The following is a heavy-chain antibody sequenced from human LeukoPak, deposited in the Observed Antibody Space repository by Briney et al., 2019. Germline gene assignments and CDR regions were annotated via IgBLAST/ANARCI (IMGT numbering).Heavy chain of an antibody. CDR1: GFTFSSYW. D-gene: IGHD5-18*01. Sequence: PGGSLRLSCAASGFTFSSYWMSWVRQAPGKGLVWVSRISTDGSSTTYADSVKGRFTISRDNAKNTLFLQMNSLRAEDTAVYYCARPIHQWSYGMDVWGQGTTVTVSS. V-gene: IGHV3-74*01. CDR2: ISTDGSST. J-gene: IGHJ6*02. CDR3: ARPIHQWSYGMDV.